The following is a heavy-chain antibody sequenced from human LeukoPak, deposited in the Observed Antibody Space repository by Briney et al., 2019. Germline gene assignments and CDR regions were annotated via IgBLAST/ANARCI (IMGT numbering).Heavy chain of an antibody. V-gene: IGHV3-48*01. CDR2: ISSSSSTI. CDR3: ARDPPYGDYGWLAFDI. J-gene: IGHJ3*02. CDR1: GFTFSSYS. D-gene: IGHD4-17*01. Sequence: PGGSLRLSCAASGFTFSSYSMNWVRQAPGKGLEWVSYISSSSSTIYYADSVKGRFTISRDNAKNSLYLQMNSLRAEDTAVYYCARDPPYGDYGWLAFDIWGQGTMVTVSS.